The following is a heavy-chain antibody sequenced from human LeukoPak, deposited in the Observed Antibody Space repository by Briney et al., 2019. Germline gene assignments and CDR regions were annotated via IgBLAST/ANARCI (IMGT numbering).Heavy chain of an antibody. Sequence: PSQTLSLTCTVSGGSISSGDYYWSWIRQPPGKGLEWIGYIYYSGSTYYNPSLKSRVTISVDTSKNQFSLKLSSVTAADTAVYYCARALGGYSGYDPYYFDYWGQGTLVTVSS. CDR2: IYYSGST. V-gene: IGHV4-30-4*01. J-gene: IGHJ4*02. CDR1: GGSISSGDYY. D-gene: IGHD5-12*01. CDR3: ARALGGYSGYDPYYFDY.